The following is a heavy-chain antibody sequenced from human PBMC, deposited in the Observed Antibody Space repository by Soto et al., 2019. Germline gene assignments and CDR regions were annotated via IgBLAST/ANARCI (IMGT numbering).Heavy chain of an antibody. CDR3: ARDYRTSSSGYYYYGMDV. V-gene: IGHV3-30-3*01. D-gene: IGHD6-6*01. Sequence: PGGSLRLSXAASGFTFSSYAMHWVRQAPGKGLEWVTTISHDGNNKFYADSVKGRFTVSRDNSRTTLFLQMNSLRAEDTGIYYCARDYRTSSSGYYYYGMDVWGQGTTVTVSS. J-gene: IGHJ6*02. CDR2: ISHDGNNK. CDR1: GFTFSSYA.